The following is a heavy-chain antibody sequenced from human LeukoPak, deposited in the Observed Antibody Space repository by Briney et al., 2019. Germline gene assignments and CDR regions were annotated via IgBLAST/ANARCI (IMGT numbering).Heavy chain of an antibody. J-gene: IGHJ4*02. CDR2: ISDSGGRT. D-gene: IGHD3-22*01. V-gene: IGHV3-23*01. CDR3: AKDLHYNYDNSGYMSSFDY. CDR1: GFTFISYG. Sequence: GGSLRLSCAASGFTFISYGMHWVRQAPGKGLEWVSGISDSGGRTYYADSVRGRFTISRDNSKNTLFLQMNGLRAEDTAIYYCAKDLHYNYDNSGYMSSFDYWGQGTVVTVSS.